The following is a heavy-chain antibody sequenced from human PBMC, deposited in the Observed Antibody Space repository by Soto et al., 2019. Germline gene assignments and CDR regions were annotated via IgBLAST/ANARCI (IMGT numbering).Heavy chain of an antibody. V-gene: IGHV1-2*02. D-gene: IGHD3-22*01. CDR3: ARDFQWLLRYYYYFGMDV. Sequence: VSVKVACKASGYTFTGYYMHWARQAPGQGLEWMGWINPNSGDTNYAQRFQDRVTMTRDTSISTAYMELSRLRSDDTAVYYCARDFQWLLRYYYYFGMDVWGQGTTVTVSS. CDR2: INPNSGDT. J-gene: IGHJ6*02. CDR1: GYTFTGYY.